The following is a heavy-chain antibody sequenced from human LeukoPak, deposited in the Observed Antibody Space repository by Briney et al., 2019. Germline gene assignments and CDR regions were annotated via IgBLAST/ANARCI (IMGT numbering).Heavy chain of an antibody. V-gene: IGHV4-59*08. J-gene: IGHJ5*02. CDR1: GGSISTYY. D-gene: IGHD6-13*01. Sequence: SETLSLTCTVSGGSISTYYWSWIRQPPGKGLEWIAYIDYSASTNYNPSLKSRVTISVDTSKNQFSLKLSSVTAADTAVYYCAGQYSSSWYSNWFDPWGQGTLVTVSS. CDR2: IDYSAST. CDR3: AGQYSSSWYSNWFDP.